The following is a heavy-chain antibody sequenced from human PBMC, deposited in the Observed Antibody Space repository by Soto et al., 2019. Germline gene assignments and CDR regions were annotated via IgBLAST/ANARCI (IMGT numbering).Heavy chain of an antibody. J-gene: IGHJ6*01. Sequence: SVKVCCKVSGYTLTELSMHWVRQAPGKGLEWTGGFDPEDGETIYAQKFQGRVTMTEDTSTDTAYMELSSLRSEDTAVYYCATARITIFGKPGDYYYYGMDVWGQGTTVTVSS. V-gene: IGHV1-24*01. CDR2: FDPEDGET. CDR3: ATARITIFGKPGDYYYYGMDV. D-gene: IGHD3-3*01. CDR1: GYTLTELS.